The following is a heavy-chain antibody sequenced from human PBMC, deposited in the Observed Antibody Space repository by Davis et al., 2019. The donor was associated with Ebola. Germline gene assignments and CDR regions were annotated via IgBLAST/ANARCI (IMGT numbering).Heavy chain of an antibody. J-gene: IGHJ5*02. CDR3: ARDQADDFWSGWFDP. CDR1: GFTFSSYS. D-gene: IGHD3/OR15-3a*01. V-gene: IGHV3-48*02. CDR2: ISSSSSTI. Sequence: GGSLRLSCAASGFTFSSYSMNWVRQAPGKGLEWVSYISSSSSTIYYADSVKGRFTISRDNAKNSLYLQMNSLRDEDTAVYYCARDQADDFWSGWFDPWGQGTLVTVSS.